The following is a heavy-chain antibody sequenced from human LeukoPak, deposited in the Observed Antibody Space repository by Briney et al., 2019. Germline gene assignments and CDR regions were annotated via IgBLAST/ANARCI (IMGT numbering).Heavy chain of an antibody. CDR2: ISRSGTI. CDR1: GGPINSY. J-gene: IGHJ4*02. Sequence: PSETLSLTCTVSGGPINSYWSWIRPPAGKGLAWIGRISRSGTITYNPALQSRRSISIDTSKNQFSLKLSSVSAADTAVYYCARDKRTVNYYDSSGYSLVADYWGQGTLVTVSS. D-gene: IGHD3-22*01. CDR3: ARDKRTVNYYDSSGYSLVADY. V-gene: IGHV4-4*07.